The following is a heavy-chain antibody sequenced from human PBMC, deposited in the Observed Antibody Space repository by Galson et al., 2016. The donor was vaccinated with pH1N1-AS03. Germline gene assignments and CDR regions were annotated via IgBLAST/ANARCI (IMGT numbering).Heavy chain of an antibody. Sequence: CAISGDSVLSDSAAWNWVRQSPSRGLEWLGRTYLRSTWYHDYAESMKSRIIINADTSKNQFSLQLNSVTPEDTAVYYCVRDIYGDPLGEWGPGTLVTVSS. CDR2: TYLRSTWYH. CDR3: VRDIYGDPLGE. J-gene: IGHJ4*02. V-gene: IGHV6-1*01. CDR1: GDSVLSDSAA. D-gene: IGHD4-17*01.